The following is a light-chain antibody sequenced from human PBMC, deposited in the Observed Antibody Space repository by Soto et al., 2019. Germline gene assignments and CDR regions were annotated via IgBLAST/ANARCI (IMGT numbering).Light chain of an antibody. J-gene: IGKJ2*01. CDR3: QQSDSLPYT. Sequence: DIPMTQSPSSLSASVGDRITIACRTSQRVSNYLHWYQHKPGKAPELLISRVSTLQSGVPSRFSGSGSGTDFTLTISSLQPEDFATYYCQQSDSLPYTFGQGTKLEI. V-gene: IGKV1-39*01. CDR1: QRVSNY. CDR2: RVS.